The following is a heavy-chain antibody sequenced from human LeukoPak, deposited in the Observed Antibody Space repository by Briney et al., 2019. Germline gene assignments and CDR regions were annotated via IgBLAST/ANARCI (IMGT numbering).Heavy chain of an antibody. V-gene: IGHV3-74*01. CDR3: ARLWAGNSGMDY. D-gene: IGHD3-10*02. J-gene: IGHJ4*02. Sequence: PGGSLRLSCAASGFTFSNYWMQWVRQDPAKGLVLVSRVNGDGSHTDYAASVKGRFTISRDNAKNTLFLQMNSLRVEDTAVYYCARLWAGNSGMDYWGQGALVTVSS. CDR1: GFTFSNYW. CDR2: VNGDGSHT.